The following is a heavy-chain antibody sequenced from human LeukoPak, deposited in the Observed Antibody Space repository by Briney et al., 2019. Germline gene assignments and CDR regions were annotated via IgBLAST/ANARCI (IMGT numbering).Heavy chain of an antibody. CDR3: AREYCSSTSCSPRDI. CDR1: GGSFSGYY. Sequence: SETLSLTCTVYGGSFSGYYWSWIRQPPGKGLEWIGEINHSGSTNYNPSLKSRVTISVDTSKNQFSLKLSSVTAADTAVYYCAREYCSSTSCSPRDIWGQGTMVTVSS. CDR2: INHSGST. D-gene: IGHD2-2*01. V-gene: IGHV4-34*01. J-gene: IGHJ3*02.